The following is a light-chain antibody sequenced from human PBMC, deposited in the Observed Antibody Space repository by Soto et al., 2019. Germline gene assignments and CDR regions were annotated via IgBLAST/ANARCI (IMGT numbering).Light chain of an antibody. Sequence: EIVLTQSPATLSLSPGERATLSCRASQSVSNYLAWYQQNPGQAPRLLTYDASNRAAGIPARFNGSAAGTDVTLTISCLEPEDFAVYYCQQRSNWPRFTFGQGTKVQIK. CDR3: QQRSNWPRFT. CDR2: DAS. CDR1: QSVSNY. J-gene: IGKJ2*01. V-gene: IGKV3-11*01.